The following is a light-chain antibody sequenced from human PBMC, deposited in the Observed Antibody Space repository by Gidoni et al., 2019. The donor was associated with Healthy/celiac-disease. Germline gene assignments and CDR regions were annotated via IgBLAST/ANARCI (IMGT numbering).Light chain of an antibody. CDR2: DAS. Sequence: DIVFSQSPVTLSLSPGERATLSCRASQSVSSYLAWYQQKPGQAPRLLIYDASNRATGIPARFSGSGSGTDFTLTISSLEPEDFAVYYCQQRSNWPITFGQGTQLEIK. V-gene: IGKV3-11*01. J-gene: IGKJ5*01. CDR3: QQRSNWPIT. CDR1: QSVSSY.